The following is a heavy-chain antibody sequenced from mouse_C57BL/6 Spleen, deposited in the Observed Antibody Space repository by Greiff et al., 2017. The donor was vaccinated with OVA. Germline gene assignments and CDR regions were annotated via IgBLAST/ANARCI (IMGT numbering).Heavy chain of an antibody. CDR3: TGDGPFDY. D-gene: IGHD2-3*01. Sequence: DVKLVESGGGLVQPGGSMKLSCVASGFTFSNYWMNWVRQSPEKGLEWVAQIRLKSDNYATNYAESGKGRFTISRDDSKSSVYLQMNNLRAEDTGIYYCTGDGPFDYWGQGTTLTVSS. CDR1: GFTFSNYW. CDR2: IRLKSDNYAT. V-gene: IGHV6-3*01. J-gene: IGHJ2*01.